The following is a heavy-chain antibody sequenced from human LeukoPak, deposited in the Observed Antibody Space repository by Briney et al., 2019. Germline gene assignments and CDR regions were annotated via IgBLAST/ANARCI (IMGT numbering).Heavy chain of an antibody. Sequence: ASVKVSCKAAGYTFTSYGISWVRQAPGQGLEWMGWISAYNGNTNYAQKVQGRVTMTTDTSTSTAYMELRSLRSDDTAVFYCARDSSEDFYDSSGYYSFDFWGQGTLVTVSS. V-gene: IGHV1-18*01. CDR2: ISAYNGNT. D-gene: IGHD3-22*01. J-gene: IGHJ4*02. CDR3: ARDSSEDFYDSSGYYSFDF. CDR1: GYTFTSYG.